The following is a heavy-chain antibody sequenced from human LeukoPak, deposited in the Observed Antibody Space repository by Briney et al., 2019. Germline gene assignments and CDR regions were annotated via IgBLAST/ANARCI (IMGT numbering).Heavy chain of an antibody. CDR2: IKHDGSEQ. D-gene: IGHD3-16*01. J-gene: IGHJ5*02. CDR1: GFIFTSNR. CDR3: TRGLGEHGGVSDR. Sequence: GGSLRLSCAASGFIFTSNRMNWVRQAPGKGLEWVANIKHDGSEQIYVDSVKGRFTISRDNAKDSVYLQMNSLRAEDTAVYYCTRGLGEHGGVSDRWGQGTLVIVS. V-gene: IGHV3-7*01.